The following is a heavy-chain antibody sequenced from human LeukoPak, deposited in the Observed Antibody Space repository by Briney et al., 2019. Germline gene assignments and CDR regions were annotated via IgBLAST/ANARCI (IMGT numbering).Heavy chain of an antibody. CDR2: INPDGRTA. D-gene: IGHD1-26*01. Sequence: GGSLRLSCAASGFTFSDYWMYWVRQGPGKRLLSVSRINPDGRTAHYADSVTGRFTISRDNARNTVYLQMNSLRAEDTAVYYCARARDSAGGYDYWGQGTLVTVSS. CDR3: ARARDSAGGYDY. CDR1: GFTFSDYW. J-gene: IGHJ4*02. V-gene: IGHV3-74*01.